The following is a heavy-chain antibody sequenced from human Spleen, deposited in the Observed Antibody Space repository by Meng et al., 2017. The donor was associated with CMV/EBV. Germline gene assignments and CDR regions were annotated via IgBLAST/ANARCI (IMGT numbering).Heavy chain of an antibody. J-gene: IGHJ4*02. CDR3: ARIGRSRPFDY. Sequence: SGPTLVKPTPTLTLTCTFSGFSLTTGGVGVGWIRQPPGKALEFLARIYWNDDKRYRPSLKRRLTITKDTSKNQVVLSMTNMDPVDTATYFCARIGRSRPFDYWGQGTLVTVSS. V-gene: IGHV2-5*01. CDR2: IYWNDDK. CDR1: GFSLTTGGVG.